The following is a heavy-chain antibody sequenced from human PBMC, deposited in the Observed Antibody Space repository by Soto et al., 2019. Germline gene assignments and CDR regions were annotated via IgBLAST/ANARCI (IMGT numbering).Heavy chain of an antibody. CDR3: ARQGSYWHGGGGWLDP. J-gene: IGHJ5*02. CDR1: GFTFSASD. D-gene: IGHD2-8*02. Sequence: EVQLVESGGGSVQPGGSLGLSCAASGFTFSASDMHWVRQTTGGGLEWVAAIGTLHDTYYPDSVKGRFTISRDNARNSLNLQMNSLRAGDTGVYYCARQGSYWHGGGGWLDPWGQGTLVTVSS. V-gene: IGHV3-13*01. CDR2: IGTLHDT.